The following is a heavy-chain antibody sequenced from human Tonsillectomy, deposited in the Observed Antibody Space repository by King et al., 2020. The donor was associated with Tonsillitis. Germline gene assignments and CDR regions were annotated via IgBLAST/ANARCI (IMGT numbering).Heavy chain of an antibody. CDR3: AREGIVATRREMATNSYFDY. D-gene: IGHD5-12*01. J-gene: IGHJ4*02. V-gene: IGHV4-31*03. CDR2: IYYSGST. Sequence: VQLQESGPGLVKPSQTLSLTCTVSGGSISSGGYYWRWIRQHPGKGLEWIGYIYYSGSTYYNPSLKSRVTISVDTSKNQFSLKLSSVTAADTAVYYCAREGIVATRREMATNSYFDYWGQGTLVTVSS. CDR1: GGSISSGGYY.